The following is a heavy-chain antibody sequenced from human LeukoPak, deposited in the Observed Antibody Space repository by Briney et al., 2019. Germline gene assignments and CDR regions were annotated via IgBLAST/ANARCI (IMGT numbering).Heavy chain of an antibody. CDR3: ARNAYYSADY. J-gene: IGHJ4*02. Sequence: SETLSPTCAVSGGSISSGYWWSWVRQPPDKGLEWIGEIHHSGSTNYNPSLKSRVAISMDKSKNQFSLRLNSVTAAGTAVYYCARNAYYSADYWGQGTLVTVSS. V-gene: IGHV4/OR15-8*02. CDR2: IHHSGST. D-gene: IGHD2/OR15-2a*01. CDR1: GGSISSGYW.